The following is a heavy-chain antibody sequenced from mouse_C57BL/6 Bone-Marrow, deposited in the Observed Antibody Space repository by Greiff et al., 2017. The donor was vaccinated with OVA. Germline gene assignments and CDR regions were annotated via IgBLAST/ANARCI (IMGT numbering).Heavy chain of an antibody. CDR2: ISDGGSYT. Sequence: EVQLVESGGGLVKPGGSLQLSCAASGFTFSSYAMSWVRQTPEKRLEWVATISDGGSYTYYPDNVKGRFTISRDNAKNNLYLQMSHLKSEDTAMYYCARRWLLMDYWGQGTSVTVSS. J-gene: IGHJ4*01. V-gene: IGHV5-4*03. CDR1: GFTFSSYA. D-gene: IGHD2-3*01. CDR3: ARRWLLMDY.